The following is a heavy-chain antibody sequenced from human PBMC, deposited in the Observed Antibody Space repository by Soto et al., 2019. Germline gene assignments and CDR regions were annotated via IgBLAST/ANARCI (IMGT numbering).Heavy chain of an antibody. CDR3: AIGYCSSTSCYEGIYYYYYGMDV. J-gene: IGHJ6*02. V-gene: IGHV1-69*13. Sequence: ASVKVSCKASGGTFSSYAISWVRQAPGQGLEWMGGIIPIFGTANYAQKFQGRVTITADESTSTAYMELGSLRSEDTAVYYCAIGYCSSTSCYEGIYYYYYGMDVWGQGTTVTVSS. D-gene: IGHD2-2*01. CDR2: IIPIFGTA. CDR1: GGTFSSYA.